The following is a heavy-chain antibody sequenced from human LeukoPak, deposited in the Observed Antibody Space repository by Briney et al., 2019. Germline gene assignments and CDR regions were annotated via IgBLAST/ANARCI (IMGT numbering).Heavy chain of an antibody. Sequence: GGSLRLSCAASGFTFSSYSMNWVRQAPGKGLEWVSSISSSSSYIYYADSVKGRFTISRDNAKNSLYLQMNSLRAEDTAVYYCARDEQMYYYDSSGYYGSDYWGQGTLVTVSS. D-gene: IGHD3-22*01. CDR3: ARDEQMYYYDSSGYYGSDY. V-gene: IGHV3-21*01. J-gene: IGHJ4*02. CDR1: GFTFSSYS. CDR2: ISSSSSYI.